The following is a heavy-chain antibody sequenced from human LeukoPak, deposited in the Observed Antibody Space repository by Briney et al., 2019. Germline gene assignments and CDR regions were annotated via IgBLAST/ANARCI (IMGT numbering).Heavy chain of an antibody. CDR3: AREGGYCSSTSCYKGFDY. D-gene: IGHD2-2*01. Sequence: GGSLRLSCAASGFTFSSYWMHWVRQAPGKGLVWVSRINSDGSSTSYADSVKGRFTISRDNAKNTLYLQMNSLRAEDTAVYYCAREGGYCSSTSCYKGFDYWGQGTLVTVSS. J-gene: IGHJ4*02. CDR2: INSDGSST. V-gene: IGHV3-74*01. CDR1: GFTFSSYW.